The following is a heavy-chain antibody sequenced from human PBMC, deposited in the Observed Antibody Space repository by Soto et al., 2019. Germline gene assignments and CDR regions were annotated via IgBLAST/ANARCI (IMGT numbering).Heavy chain of an antibody. CDR2: INHSGST. Sequence: SETLSLTCAVYGGSFSGYYWSWIRQPPGKGLEWIGEINHSGSTNYNPSLKSRVTISVDTSKNQFSLKLSSVTAADTAVYYCARGREVVATIMRSSSFDYWGQGTLVTV. V-gene: IGHV4-34*01. D-gene: IGHD3-16*01. CDR3: ARGREVVATIMRSSSFDY. CDR1: GGSFSGYY. J-gene: IGHJ4*02.